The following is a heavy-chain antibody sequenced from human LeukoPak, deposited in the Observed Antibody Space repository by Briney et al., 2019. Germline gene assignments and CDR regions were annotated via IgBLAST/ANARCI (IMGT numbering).Heavy chain of an antibody. CDR1: GYTFTGYY. D-gene: IGHD6-13*01. CDR3: ARDQEQQQLYDY. CDR2: INPDSGGT. J-gene: IGHJ4*02. Sequence: ASVKVSCKASGYTFTGYYTHWVRQAPGQGLEWMGWINPDSGGTNYAQKFQGRVTMTRDTSISTAYMELSRLRSDDTAVYYCARDQEQQQLYDYWGQGTLVTVSS. V-gene: IGHV1-2*02.